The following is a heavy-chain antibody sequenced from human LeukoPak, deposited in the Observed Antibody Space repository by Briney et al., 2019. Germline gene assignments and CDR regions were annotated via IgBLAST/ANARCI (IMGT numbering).Heavy chain of an antibody. J-gene: IGHJ4*02. CDR3: AKGGYYDFWPGYFDY. CDR1: GFTFSSYA. CDR2: ISGSGGST. Sequence: HPGGSLRLSCAASGFTFSSYAMSWVRQAPGKGLEWVSAISGSGGSTYYADSMKGRFTISRDNSKNTLYLQMNSLRAEDTAVYYCAKGGYYDFWPGYFDYWGQGTLVTVSS. D-gene: IGHD3-3*01. V-gene: IGHV3-23*01.